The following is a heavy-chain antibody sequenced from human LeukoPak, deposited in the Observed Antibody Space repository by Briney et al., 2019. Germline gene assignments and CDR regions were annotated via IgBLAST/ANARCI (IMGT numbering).Heavy chain of an antibody. V-gene: IGHV4-59*01. CDR2: IYYSGST. CDR1: GGSISSYY. CDR3: ARDDDDYVWGSYRY. Sequence: SETLSLTCTVSGGSISSYYRSWIRQPPGKGLEWIGYIYYSGSTNYNPSLKSRVTISVDTSKNQFSLKLSSVTAADTAVYYSARDDDDYVWGSYRYWGQGTLVTVSS. D-gene: IGHD3-16*02. J-gene: IGHJ4*02.